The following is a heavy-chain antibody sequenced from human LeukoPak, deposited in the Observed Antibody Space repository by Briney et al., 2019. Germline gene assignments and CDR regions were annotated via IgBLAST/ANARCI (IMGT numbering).Heavy chain of an antibody. J-gene: IGHJ4*02. Sequence: GGSLRLSCVASGLGFSNSSMDWVRQAPGKGLEWVASISSTSTYIYYAGSVEGRFTISRDNARNSLYLRMDSLRAEDTAVYYCAKDRLRATLTSFDYWGQGTLVTVSS. D-gene: IGHD4-17*01. CDR2: ISSTSTYI. CDR1: GLGFSNSS. V-gene: IGHV3-21*04. CDR3: AKDRLRATLTSFDY.